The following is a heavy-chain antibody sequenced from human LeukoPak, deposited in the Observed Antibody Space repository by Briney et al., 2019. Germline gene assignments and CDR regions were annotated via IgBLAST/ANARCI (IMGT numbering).Heavy chain of an antibody. CDR1: GGTFSSYA. CDR3: ARADCSSTSCYSGVDY. CDR2: IIPIFGTA. D-gene: IGHD2-2*02. J-gene: IGHJ4*02. Sequence: SVKVSCKASGGTFSSYAISWVRQAPGQGLEWMGGIIPIFGTANYAQKFQGRVTITADESTSTAYMELCSLRSEDTAVYYCARADCSSTSCYSGVDYWGQGTLVTVSS. V-gene: IGHV1-69*13.